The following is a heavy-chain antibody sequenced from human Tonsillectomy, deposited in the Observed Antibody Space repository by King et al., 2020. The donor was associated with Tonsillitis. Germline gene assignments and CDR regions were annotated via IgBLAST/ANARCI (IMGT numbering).Heavy chain of an antibody. D-gene: IGHD3-16*01. CDR3: AIPSLWDDAFYI. CDR2: IHNDGSST. V-gene: IGHV3-74*01. J-gene: IGHJ3*02. CDR1: GVTFSRYW. Sequence: VQLVESGGGLVQPGGSLRLSCAASGVTFSRYWMHWVRQAPGKGLVGVSRIHNDGSSTTYVDYVKGRFTISRDNAKNTLYLQMNSLRAEDTAVYYCAIPSLWDDAFYIWGQGTMVTVSS.